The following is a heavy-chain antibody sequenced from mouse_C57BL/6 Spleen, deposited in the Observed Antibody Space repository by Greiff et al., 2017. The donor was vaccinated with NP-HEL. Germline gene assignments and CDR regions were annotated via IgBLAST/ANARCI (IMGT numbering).Heavy chain of an antibody. CDR2: IYPGDGDT. Sequence: VKLVESGPELVKPGASVKISCKASGYAFSSSWMNWVKQRPGKGLEWIGRIYPGDGDTNYNGKFKGKATLTADKSSSTAYMQHSSLTSEDSAVYFCARHEDPIYYDYLDYWGQGTSVTVSS. CDR1: GYAFSSSW. J-gene: IGHJ4*01. V-gene: IGHV1-82*01. CDR3: ARHEDPIYYDYLDY. D-gene: IGHD2-4*01.